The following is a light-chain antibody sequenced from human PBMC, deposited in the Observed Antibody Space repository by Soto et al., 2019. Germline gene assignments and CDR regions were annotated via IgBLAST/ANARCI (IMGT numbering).Light chain of an antibody. J-gene: IGKJ2*01. Sequence: EIVMTQSPATLSVSPGERATLSCRASQSVSSNLAWYQQKPGQAPRLLIYGASTRATGIPAGFSGSGSGTEFALTISSLQSEDFAVYYCQQFTNWPPTFGQGTKLEIK. V-gene: IGKV3-15*01. CDR1: QSVSSN. CDR2: GAS. CDR3: QQFTNWPPT.